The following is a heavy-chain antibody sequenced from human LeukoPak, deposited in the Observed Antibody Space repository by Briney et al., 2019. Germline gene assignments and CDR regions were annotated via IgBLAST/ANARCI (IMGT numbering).Heavy chain of an antibody. CDR2: INSDGSST. J-gene: IGHJ4*02. D-gene: IGHD2-2*02. V-gene: IGHV3-74*01. CDR3: ARGDIVGVPAAIVDD. CDR1: GFTFSSYW. Sequence: GGSLRPSSAASGFTFSSYWMHWVSHAPGQGLVWVSRINSDGSSTSYADSVKGRFTISRHYAKNTLYLQRNSLRAEHTAVYYCARGDIVGVPAAIVDDWGQGTLVTVSS.